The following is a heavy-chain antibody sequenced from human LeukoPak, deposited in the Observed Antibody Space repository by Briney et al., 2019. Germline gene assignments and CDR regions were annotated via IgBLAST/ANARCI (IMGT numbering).Heavy chain of an antibody. V-gene: IGHV3-74*01. Sequence: GGSLRLSCAASGFNFASRWMHWVRQVPGKGLVWVSRISIDGSDTTYTDSVKGRFTISRDNVKKTVYLQMNSLRVEEPAVDYCASHFYAQGSFDFWGQGALVTVSS. J-gene: IGHJ5*01. CDR2: ISIDGSDT. CDR3: ASHFYAQGSFDF. D-gene: IGHD3-16*01. CDR1: GFNFASRW.